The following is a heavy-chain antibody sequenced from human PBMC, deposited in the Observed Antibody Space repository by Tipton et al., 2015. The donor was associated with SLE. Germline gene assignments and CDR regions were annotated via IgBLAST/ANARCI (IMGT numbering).Heavy chain of an antibody. CDR3: ARWTRKAFDI. J-gene: IGHJ3*02. V-gene: IGHV4-39*07. Sequence: TLFLTCTVSGGSISSSSYYWGWIRQPPGKGLEWIGSIYYSGSTYYNPSLKSRVTISVDTSKNQFSLKLSSVTAADTAVYYCARWTRKAFDIWGQGTMVTVSS. CDR2: IYYSGST. CDR1: GGSISSSSYY. D-gene: IGHD1-14*01.